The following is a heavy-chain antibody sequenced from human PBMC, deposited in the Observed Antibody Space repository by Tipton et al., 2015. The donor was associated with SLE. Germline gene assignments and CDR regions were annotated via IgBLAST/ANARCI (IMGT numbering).Heavy chain of an antibody. CDR3: AKDPPGQYQQLY. J-gene: IGHJ4*02. D-gene: IGHD2-2*01. V-gene: IGHV3-30*02. CDR1: GFTFSSYG. CDR2: IRYDGSNE. Sequence: SLRLSCAASGFTFSSYGMHWVRQAPGKGLEWVAFIRYDGSNEYYADAVKGRFTISRDNSKNTLYLQMNSLRAEDTAVYYCAKDPPGQYQQLYWGQGTLVTVSS.